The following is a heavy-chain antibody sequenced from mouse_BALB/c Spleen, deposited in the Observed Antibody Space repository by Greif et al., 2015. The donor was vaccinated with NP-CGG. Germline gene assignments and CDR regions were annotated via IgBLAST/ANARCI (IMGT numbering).Heavy chain of an antibody. V-gene: IGHV2-5-1*01. Sequence: VKLQEPGPSLVQPSQSLSITCTVSGFSLTSYGVHWVRQSPGKGLEWLGVIWRGGSTDYNAAFMSRLSITKDNSKSQVFFKMNSLQADDTAIYYCAKRYDWYFDVWGAGTTVTVSS. J-gene: IGHJ1*01. CDR3: AKRYDWYFDV. CDR1: GFSLTSYG. CDR2: IWRGGST. D-gene: IGHD2-14*01.